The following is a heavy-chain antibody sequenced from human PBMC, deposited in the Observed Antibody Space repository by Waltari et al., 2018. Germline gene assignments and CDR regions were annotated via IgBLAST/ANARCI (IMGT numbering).Heavy chain of an antibody. J-gene: IGHJ4*02. Sequence: QVQLQESGPGLVKPSETLSLTCAVSGYSISSGYYWGWIRQPPGKGLEWIGSIYHSGSTYYNPSLKSRVTISVDTSKNQFSLKLSSVTAADTAVYYCARVFYDYIRGSYRRQYYFDYWGQGTLVTVSS. CDR1: GYSISSGYY. CDR2: IYHSGST. CDR3: ARVFYDYIRGSYRRQYYFDY. V-gene: IGHV4-38-2*01. D-gene: IGHD3-16*02.